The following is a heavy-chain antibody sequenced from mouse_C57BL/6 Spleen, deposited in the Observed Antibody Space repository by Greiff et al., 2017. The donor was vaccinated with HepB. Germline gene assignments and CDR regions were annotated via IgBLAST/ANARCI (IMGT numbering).Heavy chain of an antibody. J-gene: IGHJ4*01. CDR1: GYTFTDYN. CDR2: INPNNGGT. Sequence: EVQLQESGPELVKPGASVKMSCKASGYTFTDYNMHWVKQSHGKSLEWIGYINPNNGGTSYNQKFKGKATLTVNKSSSTAYMELRSLTSEDSAVYYCASPHDYAMDYWGQGTSVTVSS. V-gene: IGHV1-22*01. D-gene: IGHD6-1*01. CDR3: ASPHDYAMDY.